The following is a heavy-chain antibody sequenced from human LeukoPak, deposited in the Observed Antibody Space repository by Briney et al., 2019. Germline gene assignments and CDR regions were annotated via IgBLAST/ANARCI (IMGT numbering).Heavy chain of an antibody. J-gene: IGHJ5*02. V-gene: IGHV4-61*01. Sequence: PSETLSLTCTVSGGSVSSGSYYWSWIRQPPGKGLEWIGYIYYSGSTNYNPSLKSRVTISVDTSKNQFSLKLSSVTAADTAVYYCARSVGTWFDPWGQGTLVTVSS. D-gene: IGHD2-15*01. CDR2: IYYSGST. CDR3: ARSVGTWFDP. CDR1: GGSVSSGSYY.